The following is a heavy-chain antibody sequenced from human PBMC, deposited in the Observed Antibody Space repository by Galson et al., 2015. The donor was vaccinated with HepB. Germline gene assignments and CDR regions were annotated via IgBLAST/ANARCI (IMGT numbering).Heavy chain of an antibody. CDR2: IRSKANSYAT. V-gene: IGHV3-73*01. D-gene: IGHD3-16*01. CDR3: FSEAYGDY. CDR1: GFTFSGSA. Sequence: SLRLSCAASGFTFSGSAMHWVRQASGKGLEWVGLIRSKANSYATAYAALVKGRFTISRDDSENTSYLQMNSLKTDDTAVYYCFSEAYGDYWGQGALVTVSS. J-gene: IGHJ4*02.